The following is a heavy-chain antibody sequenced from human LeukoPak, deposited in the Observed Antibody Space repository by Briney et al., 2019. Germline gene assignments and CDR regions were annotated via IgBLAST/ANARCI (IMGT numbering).Heavy chain of an antibody. CDR2: FDPGDDET. D-gene: IGHD1-26*01. V-gene: IGHV1-24*01. CDR3: ATEKDLLLDS. CDR1: GYSLRELS. Sequence: ASVKVFCKVSGYSLRELSTHWVRQAPGQGLEWMGGFDPGDDETIYAQKFQGRVTMTEDTSTDTAHLELSSLRSEDTAVYFCATEKDLLLDSWGQGTPVTVSS. J-gene: IGHJ5*01.